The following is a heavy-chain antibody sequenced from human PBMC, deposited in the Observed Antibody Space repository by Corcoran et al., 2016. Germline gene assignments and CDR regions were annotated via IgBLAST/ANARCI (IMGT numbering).Heavy chain of an antibody. V-gene: IGHV5-51*01. CDR3: AKVGFCSTSTCYASFDF. J-gene: IGHJ3*01. Sequence: EVQLVQSGAEVKKPGESLKISCKGSGYSFTNYWIGWVRQMPGKGLEWMGIIHPADSDTRYSPSFQGQVTISADKSISTAYVQWSRLKSSDYAMYYCAKVGFCSTSTCYASFDFWCQVTMVTVSS. CDR2: IHPADSDT. D-gene: IGHD2-2*01. CDR1: GYSFTNYW.